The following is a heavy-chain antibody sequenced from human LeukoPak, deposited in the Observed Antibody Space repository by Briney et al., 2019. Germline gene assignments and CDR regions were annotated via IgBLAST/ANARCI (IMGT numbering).Heavy chain of an antibody. J-gene: IGHJ4*02. Sequence: SETLSLTCRVSGASISSHYWSWIRQPPGKGLEWIGYMFYTGSAKYNPSLKSRVTISVDTSKKQFSLKVSSVTAADTAVYYCASVDSSAYFSYFDSWGQGALVTVSS. CDR3: ASVDSSAYFSYFDS. CDR2: MFYTGSA. D-gene: IGHD3-22*01. V-gene: IGHV4-59*11. CDR1: GASISSHY.